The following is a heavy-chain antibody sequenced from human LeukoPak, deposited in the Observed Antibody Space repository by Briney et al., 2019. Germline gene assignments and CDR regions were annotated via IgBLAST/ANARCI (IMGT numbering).Heavy chain of an antibody. J-gene: IGHJ4*02. V-gene: IGHV3-23*01. CDR3: AKVLSSSWLWSEFDY. CDR2: ISGSGGST. Sequence: PGGSLRLSCAASGFTFSSYAMSWVRQAPGKGLEWVSAISGSGGSTYYADSVKGRFTISRDNSKNTLYLQMNSLRAEDTAVYYCAKVLSSSWLWSEFDYWGQGTLVTVSS. CDR1: GFTFSSYA. D-gene: IGHD6-13*01.